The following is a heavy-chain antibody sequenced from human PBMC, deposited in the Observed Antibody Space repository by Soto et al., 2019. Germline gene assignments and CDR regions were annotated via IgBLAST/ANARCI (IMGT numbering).Heavy chain of an antibody. CDR1: GYSFTSYW. J-gene: IGHJ6*03. Sequence: GESLKISCKGSGYSFTSYWISWVRQMPGKGLEWMGRIDPSDSYTNYSPSFQGHVTISADKSISTAYLQWSSLKASDTAMYYCARHNPVMVRGYYYMDVWGKGTTVTVSS. CDR3: ARHNPVMVRGYYYMDV. V-gene: IGHV5-10-1*01. D-gene: IGHD3-10*01. CDR2: IDPSDSYT.